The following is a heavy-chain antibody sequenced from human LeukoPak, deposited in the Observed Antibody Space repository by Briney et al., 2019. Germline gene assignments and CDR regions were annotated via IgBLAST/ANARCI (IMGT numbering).Heavy chain of an antibody. CDR3: SRAGYSTLHSDY. CDR2: ISTNNGHP. D-gene: IGHD4-11*01. V-gene: IGHV7-4-1*02. Sequence: ASVKVSCKASGYTFTNYGVNWVRQASGQGLEWMGWISTNNGHPTYAQGFTGRFVFSLDTSVSTAYLQISSLEAEDTAVYYCSRAGYSTLHSDYWGQGTLVTVSS. J-gene: IGHJ4*02. CDR1: GYTFTNYG.